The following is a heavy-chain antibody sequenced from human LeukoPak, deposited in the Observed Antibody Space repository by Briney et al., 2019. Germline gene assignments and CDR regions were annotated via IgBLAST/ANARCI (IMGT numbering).Heavy chain of an antibody. Sequence: SETLSLTCAVSGGSISSSNWWSWVRQPPGKGLEWIGEIYHSGSTNYNPSLKSRVTMSVDKSKNQFSLKLSSVTAADTAVYYCASNTSPVPFDYWGQGTLVTVSS. CDR3: ASNTSPVPFDY. CDR1: GGSISSSNW. J-gene: IGHJ4*02. V-gene: IGHV4-4*02. CDR2: IYHSGST.